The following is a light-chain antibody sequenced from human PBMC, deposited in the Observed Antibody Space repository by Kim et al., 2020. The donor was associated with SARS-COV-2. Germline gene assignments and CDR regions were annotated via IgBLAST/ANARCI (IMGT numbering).Light chain of an antibody. J-gene: IGLJ3*02. CDR3: QVWDSSTDHRV. CDR1: SIGDKS. Sequence: SYELTQPPSVSVAPGKTARLTCGGDSIGDKSVHWYRQKPGQAPVLVIYNDDDRPSGIPERFSGSNSGNTATLTISRVEAGDEADYYCQVWDSSTDHRVFGGGTQLTVL. V-gene: IGLV3-21*04. CDR2: NDD.